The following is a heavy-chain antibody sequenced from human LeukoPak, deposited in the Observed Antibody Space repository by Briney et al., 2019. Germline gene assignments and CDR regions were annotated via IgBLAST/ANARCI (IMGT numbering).Heavy chain of an antibody. V-gene: IGHV5-51*01. CDR1: GYSFTNYW. J-gene: IGHJ4*02. D-gene: IGHD6-13*01. Sequence: GESLKISCKGSGYSFTNYWIGWVRPMPGKGLEWMGIIYPRDSDTRYSPSFQGQVTISADRSISTAYLQWSSLKASDTAMYYCARHLAAPDWRSFDYWGQGTLVTVSS. CDR3: ARHLAAPDWRSFDY. CDR2: IYPRDSDT.